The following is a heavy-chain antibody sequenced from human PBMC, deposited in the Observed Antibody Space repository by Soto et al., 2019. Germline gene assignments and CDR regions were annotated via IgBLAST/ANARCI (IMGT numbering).Heavy chain of an antibody. D-gene: IGHD6-13*01. CDR1: GGCISSXF. CDR3: ARDLAAVPRAFDY. J-gene: IGHJ4*02. Sequence: PSETLSLTCTVSGGCISSXFYIWFRXPPGKGLEWIGSVYYTGTTDYNPSLKSRVTISVDTSKTQFSLNLRSVTAADTAVYYCARDLAAVPRAFDYWGRGTLVTVSS. V-gene: IGHV4-59*01. CDR2: VYYTGTT.